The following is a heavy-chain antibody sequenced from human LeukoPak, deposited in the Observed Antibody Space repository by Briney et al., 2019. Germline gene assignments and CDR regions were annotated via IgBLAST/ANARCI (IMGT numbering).Heavy chain of an antibody. V-gene: IGHV1-2*02. J-gene: IGHJ3*02. Sequence: ASVKLSCKASGYTFTGYYMHWVRQAPGQGLEWMGWINPNSGGTNYAQKFQGRVTMTRDTSISTAYMELSRLRSDDTAVYYCARKSGWLDAFDIWGQGTMVTVSS. CDR1: GYTFTGYY. D-gene: IGHD6-19*01. CDR2: INPNSGGT. CDR3: ARKSGWLDAFDI.